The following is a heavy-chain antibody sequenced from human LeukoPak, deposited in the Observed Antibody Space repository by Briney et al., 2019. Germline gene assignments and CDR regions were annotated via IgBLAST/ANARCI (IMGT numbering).Heavy chain of an antibody. V-gene: IGHV3-23*01. CDR2: ISGSGGNT. CDR1: GFTFSSYA. Sequence: GGSLRLSCAASGFTFSSYAMSWVRQAPGKGLEWVSTISGSGGNTFYADSVKGRFTISRDNSKNTLYLQMNSLRAEDTAVYYCARDCSGGTCYSQYYYGMDVWGQGTTVTVSS. D-gene: IGHD2-15*01. J-gene: IGHJ6*02. CDR3: ARDCSGGTCYSQYYYGMDV.